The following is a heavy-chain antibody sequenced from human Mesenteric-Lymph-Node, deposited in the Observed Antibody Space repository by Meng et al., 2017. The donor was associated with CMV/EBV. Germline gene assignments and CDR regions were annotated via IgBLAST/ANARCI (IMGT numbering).Heavy chain of an antibody. D-gene: IGHD3-10*01. V-gene: IGHV3-74*01. CDR1: GFTFSSYW. CDR2: INSDGSST. Sequence: AYGFTFSSYWMHWVRQAPGKGLVWVSRINSDGSSTSYADSVKGRFTISRDNAKNTLYLQMNSLRAEDTAVYYCARDFAAGRGGLDYWGQGTLVTVSS. J-gene: IGHJ4*02. CDR3: ARDFAAGRGGLDY.